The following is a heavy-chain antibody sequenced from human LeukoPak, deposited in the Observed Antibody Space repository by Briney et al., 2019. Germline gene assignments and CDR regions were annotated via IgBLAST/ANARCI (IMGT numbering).Heavy chain of an antibody. CDR2: ISGSGGST. Sequence: PGGSLRLSCAASGFTFSSYAMSWVRQAPGKGLEWVSAISGSGGSTYYADSVKGRFTISRDNSKNTLYLQMNSLRAEDTAVYYCAKLRHIVVVTAIMLWGRGTLVTVSS. V-gene: IGHV3-23*01. CDR1: GFTFSSYA. D-gene: IGHD2-21*02. J-gene: IGHJ2*01. CDR3: AKLRHIVVVTAIML.